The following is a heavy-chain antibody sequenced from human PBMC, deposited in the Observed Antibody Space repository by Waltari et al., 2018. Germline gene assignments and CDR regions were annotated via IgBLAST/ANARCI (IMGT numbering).Heavy chain of an antibody. Sequence: EVQLVESGGGLVQPGGSLRLSCAASGFIFSKYWMHWVRQAPGKGLVLVSRSNTEGRITSYADSVKGRFTMSRDTAKNTLDLEMNSLRAEDTALYYCVLYSSIVLGDYWVQGNLVTVSS. CDR3: VLYSSIVLGDY. V-gene: IGHV3-74*01. CDR1: GFIFSKYW. D-gene: IGHD6-13*01. CDR2: SNTEGRIT. J-gene: IGHJ4*02.